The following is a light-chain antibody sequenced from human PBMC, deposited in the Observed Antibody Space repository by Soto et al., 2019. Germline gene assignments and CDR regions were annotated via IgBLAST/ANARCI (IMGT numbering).Light chain of an antibody. Sequence: DIQMTQSPSSLSASVVARVPITCRARESIGKHLNWYQQKPGKAPKFMIYAASNLQSGVTSRFSGSGSGTDFTLTISSLQPEDFATYYCQQSYSTPRTFGQGTTVDI. CDR2: AAS. CDR3: QQSYSTPRT. CDR1: ESIGKH. J-gene: IGKJ1*01. V-gene: IGKV1-39*01.